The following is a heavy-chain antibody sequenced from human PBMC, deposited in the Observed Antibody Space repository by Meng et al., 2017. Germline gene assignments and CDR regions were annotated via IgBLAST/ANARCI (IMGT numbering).Heavy chain of an antibody. CDR1: GGSFSGYC. CDR3: ARCRHTAMAKYNWFDP. CDR2: INHSGST. V-gene: IGHV4-34*01. J-gene: IGHJ5*02. D-gene: IGHD5-18*01. Sequence: QVQGVQWGVGLLKPSGTLVLTGGFHGGSFSGYCCSWIRQPPGKGLEWIGEINHSGSTNYNPSLKSRVTISVDTSKNQFSLKLSSVTAADTAVYYCARCRHTAMAKYNWFDPWGQGTLVTVSS.